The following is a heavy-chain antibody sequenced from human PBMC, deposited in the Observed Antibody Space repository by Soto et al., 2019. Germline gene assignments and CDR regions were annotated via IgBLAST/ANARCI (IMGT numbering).Heavy chain of an antibody. J-gene: IGHJ5*02. CDR3: AKDPSNTSGNRIWFDP. CDR2: ISAYNGDT. Sequence: QVHLVQSGAEVKKPGASVKVSCKASGYTFTNHGINWVRQAPGQGLEWMGWISAYNGDTKYAQKFQGRVTITTATSTSTAYMDLRSLRSDDTAVYYCAKDPSNTSGNRIWFDPWGQGTLVTVSS. D-gene: IGHD6-19*01. V-gene: IGHV1-18*04. CDR1: GYTFTNHG.